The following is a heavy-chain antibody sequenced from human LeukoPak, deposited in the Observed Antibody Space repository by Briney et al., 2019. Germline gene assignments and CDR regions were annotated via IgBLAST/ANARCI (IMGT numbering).Heavy chain of an antibody. CDR2: IYYSGST. V-gene: IGHV4-39*07. CDR1: GGSISSTSYY. J-gene: IGHJ4*02. D-gene: IGHD3-22*01. CDR3: VRGADYYDSSGSGY. Sequence: SETLSLTCTVSGGSISSTSYYWGWIRQPPGKGLEWIGSIYYSGSTYYNPSLKSRVTISVDTTKNQFSLKLSSVTAADTAVYYCVRGADYYDSSGSGYWGQGTLVTVSS.